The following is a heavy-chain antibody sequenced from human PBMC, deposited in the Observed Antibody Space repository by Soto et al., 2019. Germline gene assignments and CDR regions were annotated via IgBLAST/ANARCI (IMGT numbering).Heavy chain of an antibody. CDR1: GGAISSGDYY. Sequence: QVQLQESGPGLVKPSQTLSLTCTVSGGAISSGDYYWSWIRQPPGKVLEWIGYIYYSGSTYYNPSLKSRVTISVDTSKNQFSLKPSSVTAADTAVYYCARARGARYFDYWGQGTLVTVSS. J-gene: IGHJ4*02. D-gene: IGHD2-15*01. CDR2: IYYSGST. V-gene: IGHV4-30-4*01. CDR3: ARARGARYFDY.